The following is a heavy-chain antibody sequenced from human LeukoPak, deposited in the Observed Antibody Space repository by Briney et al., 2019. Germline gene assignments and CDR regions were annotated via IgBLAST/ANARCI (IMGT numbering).Heavy chain of an antibody. Sequence: SETLSLTCTVSGGSISSYYWSWIRQHPGKGLEWIGYIYYSGSTYYNPSLKSRVTISVDTSKNQFSLKLSSVTAADTAVYYCARAGGGYDYDYWGQGTLVTVSS. CDR3: ARAGGGYDYDY. CDR1: GGSISSYY. CDR2: IYYSGST. D-gene: IGHD5-12*01. V-gene: IGHV4-59*06. J-gene: IGHJ4*02.